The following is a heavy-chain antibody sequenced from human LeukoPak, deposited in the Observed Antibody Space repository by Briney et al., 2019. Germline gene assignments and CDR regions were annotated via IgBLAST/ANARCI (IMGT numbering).Heavy chain of an antibody. J-gene: IGHJ4*02. CDR3: ARDRQLWLGYFDY. D-gene: IGHD5-18*01. CDR1: GYTFTGYY. V-gene: IGHV1-2*02. Sequence: ASVKVSCKASGYTFTGYYMHWVRQAPGQGLEWMGWINPNSGGTNYAQKFQGRVTKTRDTSISTAYMELSRLRSDDTAVYYCARDRQLWLGYFDYWGQGTLVTVSS. CDR2: INPNSGGT.